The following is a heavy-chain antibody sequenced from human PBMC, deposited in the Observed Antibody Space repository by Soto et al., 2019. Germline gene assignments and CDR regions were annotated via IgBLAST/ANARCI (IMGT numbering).Heavy chain of an antibody. J-gene: IGHJ6*02. V-gene: IGHV3-73*01. CDR2: IRSKANSYAT. D-gene: IGHD5-12*01. CDR3: TRQGGYDYYYYGMDV. Sequence: GGSLRLSCAASGFTFIGSAVHWVRQASGKGLEWVGRIRSKANSYATAYAASVKGRFTISRDDSKNTAYLQMNSLKTEDTAVYYCTRQGGYDYYYYGMDVWGQGTTVTVSS. CDR1: GFTFIGSA.